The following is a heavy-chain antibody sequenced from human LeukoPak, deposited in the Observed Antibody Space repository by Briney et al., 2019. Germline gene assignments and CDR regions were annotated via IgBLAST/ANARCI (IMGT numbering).Heavy chain of an antibody. CDR1: GFTFSSYE. J-gene: IGHJ3*02. Sequence: GGSLRLSCAASGFTFSSYEMNWFRQHPGKGLEWVSYISSNGDTIYSDSVKGRFTISRDNAKNSLYLQMNSLRAEDTAVYYCARGGYCSSTTCYLWNAFDMWGQGTMVTVSS. CDR2: ISSNGDTI. V-gene: IGHV3-48*03. CDR3: ARGGYCSSTTCYLWNAFDM. D-gene: IGHD2-2*01.